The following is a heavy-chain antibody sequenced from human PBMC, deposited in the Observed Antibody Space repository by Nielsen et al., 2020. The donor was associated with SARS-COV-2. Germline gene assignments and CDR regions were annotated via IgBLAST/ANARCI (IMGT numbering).Heavy chain of an antibody. CDR2: ISWDGGST. CDR3: AREGQQQLVHSYYYYGMDV. CDR1: GFTFDDYT. Sequence: GESLKISCAASGFTFDDYTMHWVRQAPGKGLEWVSLISWDGGSTYYADSVKGRFTISRDNSKNTLYLQMNSLRAEDTAVYYCAREGQQQLVHSYYYYGMDVWGQGTTVTVSS. D-gene: IGHD6-13*01. J-gene: IGHJ6*02. V-gene: IGHV3-43*01.